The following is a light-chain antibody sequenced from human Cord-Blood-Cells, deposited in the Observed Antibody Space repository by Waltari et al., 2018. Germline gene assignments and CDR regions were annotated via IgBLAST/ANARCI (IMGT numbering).Light chain of an antibody. CDR1: NLGDKY. J-gene: IGLJ2*01. CDR2: QDS. CDR3: QAWDSSTAVV. V-gene: IGLV3-1*01. Sequence: SYELTQPPSVSVSPGQTASITCSGDNLGDKYACWYQQKPGHAPVLVIYQDSKRPSGIPERFSGSNSGNTATLTISGTQAMDEADYYCQAWDSSTAVVFGGGTKLTVL.